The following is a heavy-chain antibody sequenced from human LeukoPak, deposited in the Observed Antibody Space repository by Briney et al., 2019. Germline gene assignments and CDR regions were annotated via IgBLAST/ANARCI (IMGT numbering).Heavy chain of an antibody. V-gene: IGHV1-24*01. Sequence: ASVKVSCKVSGYTFSDLSMYWVRQAPGKGLEWMGGFDPEDGKTTYAQKFQDRVTMTEDTSTDTAYMELNSLGSDDTAVYYCTAGYSSGWDRDSFDVWGQGTMVTVSS. J-gene: IGHJ3*01. D-gene: IGHD6-19*01. CDR1: GYTFSDLS. CDR3: TAGYSSGWDRDSFDV. CDR2: FDPEDGKT.